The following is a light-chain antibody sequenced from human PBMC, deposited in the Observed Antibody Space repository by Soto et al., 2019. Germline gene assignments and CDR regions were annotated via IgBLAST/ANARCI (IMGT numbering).Light chain of an antibody. Sequence: EIVLTQSPGTLSLSPGQRATLSCRVSQSVSSSYLAWYQHKPGRAPRLLIYGASSRAAGIPDRFSGSGSGTDFTLIISRLEPEDFAVYYCQQYGSSLPYTFGQGTKLEIK. CDR2: GAS. J-gene: IGKJ2*01. V-gene: IGKV3-20*01. CDR3: QQYGSSLPYT. CDR1: QSVSSSY.